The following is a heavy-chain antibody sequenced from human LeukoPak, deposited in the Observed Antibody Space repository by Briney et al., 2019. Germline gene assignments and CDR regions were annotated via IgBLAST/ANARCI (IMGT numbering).Heavy chain of an antibody. CDR1: GFFFSNFW. J-gene: IGHJ4*02. CDR3: ARDRDSSWYPYLDQ. Sequence: SGGSLGLSCVASGFFFSNFWMSWVRQAPGERPEWLTNIKQDGSQRYYVDSVRGRFTISRDNAKNSLYLQMNSLRAEDTAVYYCARDRDSSWYPYLDQWGQGTLVTVSS. D-gene: IGHD6-13*01. CDR2: IKQDGSQR. V-gene: IGHV3-7*03.